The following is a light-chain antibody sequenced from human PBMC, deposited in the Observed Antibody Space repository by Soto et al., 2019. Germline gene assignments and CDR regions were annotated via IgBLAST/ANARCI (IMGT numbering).Light chain of an antibody. CDR1: SSDVGSYNL. Sequence: QSVLTQPASVSASPGQSITIPCTGTSSDVGSYNLVSWFQQHPGKVPKLLIYEGTKRPSGLSDRFSGSKSGTTASLTISGLHAVDETHYYCYSYAGVNLSVFGTGTKVTVL. CDR2: EGT. CDR3: YSYAGVNLSV. V-gene: IGLV2-23*01. J-gene: IGLJ1*01.